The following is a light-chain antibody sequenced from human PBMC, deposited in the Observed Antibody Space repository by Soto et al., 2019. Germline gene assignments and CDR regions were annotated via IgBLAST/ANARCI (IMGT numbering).Light chain of an antibody. CDR3: QQYNIYWT. CDR2: DAS. J-gene: IGKJ1*01. Sequence: DVQMTQSPSTLSASVGDRVTITCRASQSISGSLAWYQQKPGKAPKALIYDASSLESGVPSRFRDSGSGTEFTLTISSLQPDDFATYYCQQYNIYWTFGQGTKVEI. V-gene: IGKV1-5*01. CDR1: QSISGS.